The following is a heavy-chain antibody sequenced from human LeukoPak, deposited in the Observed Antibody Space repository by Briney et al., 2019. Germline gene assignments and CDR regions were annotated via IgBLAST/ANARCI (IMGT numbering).Heavy chain of an antibody. D-gene: IGHD3-3*01. Sequence: SEPLYVTRNLSQGLLFRYYCSRIPRPAPPLLQVIPPIYTTGSTNYNPSLKSRVTMSVDTSKNQFSLKLSSVTAADTAVYYCARGSPHITIFGVAGGWFDPWGQGTLVTVSS. CDR1: QGLLFRYY. J-gene: IGHJ5*02. V-gene: IGHV4-4*07. CDR2: IYTTGST. CDR3: ARGSPHITIFGVAGGWFDP.